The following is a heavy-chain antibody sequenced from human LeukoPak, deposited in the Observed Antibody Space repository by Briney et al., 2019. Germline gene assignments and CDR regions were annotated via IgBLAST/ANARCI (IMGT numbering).Heavy chain of an antibody. CDR1: KFTVSSTY. J-gene: IGHJ4*02. CDR2: LYTTGRT. Sequence: GGSLRLSCAASKFTVSSTYMSWVRQAPGKGLEWVSVLYTTGRTEYAGSVKGRFTVSRDSSKNTLFLQMNSLRAEDTAVYYCARAGHDSGWYIDECWGQGTLVTVSS. D-gene: IGHD6-13*01. V-gene: IGHV3-66*01. CDR3: ARAGHDSGWYIDEC.